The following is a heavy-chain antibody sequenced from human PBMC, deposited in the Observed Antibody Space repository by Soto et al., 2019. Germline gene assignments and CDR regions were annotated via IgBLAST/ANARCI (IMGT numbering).Heavy chain of an antibody. CDR2: ISGSGGST. V-gene: IGHV3-23*01. CDR3: AKELGYYGDYVFLKYYYYGMDV. J-gene: IGHJ6*02. CDR1: GFTFSSYA. Sequence: GGSLRLSCAASGFTFSSYAMSWVRQAPGKGLEWVSAISGSGGSTYYADSVKGRFTISRDNSKNTLYLQMNSLRAEDTAVYYCAKELGYYGDYVFLKYYYYGMDVWGQGTTVTVSS. D-gene: IGHD4-17*01.